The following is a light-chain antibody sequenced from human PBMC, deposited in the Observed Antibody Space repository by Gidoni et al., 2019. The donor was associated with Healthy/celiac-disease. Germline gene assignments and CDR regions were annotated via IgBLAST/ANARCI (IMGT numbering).Light chain of an antibody. J-gene: IGKJ4*01. Sequence: EIVFTQSPATLSLSPGERATLSCRASQSVSSYLAWYQQKPGQAPRLLIYDASNRAPAIPARFSGSGSGTDFTLTISSLEPEDFAVYYCQQRSNWPLTFGGGTKVEIK. V-gene: IGKV3-11*01. CDR3: QQRSNWPLT. CDR2: DAS. CDR1: QSVSSY.